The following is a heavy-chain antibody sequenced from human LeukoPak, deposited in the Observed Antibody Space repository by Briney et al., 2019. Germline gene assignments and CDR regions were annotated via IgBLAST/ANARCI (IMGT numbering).Heavy chain of an antibody. J-gene: IGHJ4*02. CDR1: GYSISSGYY. Sequence: SETLSLTCAVSGYSISSGYYWGWIRQPPGKGLEWIGSIYHSGSTYYNPSLKSRVTISVDTSKNQLSLKLSSVTAADTAVYYCARHAGGAYRYYFDYWGQGTLVTVSS. CDR3: ARHAGGAYRYYFDY. D-gene: IGHD4-11*01. CDR2: IYHSGST. V-gene: IGHV4-38-2*01.